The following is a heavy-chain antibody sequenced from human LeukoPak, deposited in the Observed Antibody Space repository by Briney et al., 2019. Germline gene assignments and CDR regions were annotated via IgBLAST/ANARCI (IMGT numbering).Heavy chain of an antibody. Sequence: SETLPLTCAVYGGSFSGYYWSWIRQPPGKGLEWIGEINHSGSTNYNPSLKSRVTISVDTSKNQFSLKLSSVTAADTAVYYCARDRVAVAGFFDYWGQGTLVPVSS. V-gene: IGHV4-34*01. CDR3: ARDRVAVAGFFDY. J-gene: IGHJ4*02. D-gene: IGHD6-19*01. CDR2: INHSGST. CDR1: GGSFSGYY.